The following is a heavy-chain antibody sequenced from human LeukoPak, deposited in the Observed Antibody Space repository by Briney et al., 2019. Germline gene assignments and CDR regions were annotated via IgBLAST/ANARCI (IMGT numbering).Heavy chain of an antibody. D-gene: IGHD6-13*01. V-gene: IGHV4-39*01. CDR2: IYYTGRT. CDR1: GGSISSSGHS. J-gene: IGHJ5*02. CDR3: AQSLGSSDWMGNWFDR. Sequence: SETLSLTCTVSGGSISSSGHSWGWIRQPPGKVLEWTGTIYYTGRTYYNPSLKSRVTISVDTSKHQFSLRLRSVTAADTAVYYCAQSLGSSDWMGNWFDRWGQGMLVTVSS.